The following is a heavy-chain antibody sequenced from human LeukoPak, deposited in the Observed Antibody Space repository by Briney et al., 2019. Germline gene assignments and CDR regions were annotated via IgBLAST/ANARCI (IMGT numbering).Heavy chain of an antibody. Sequence: ASVKVSCKTSGYTFTDFGINWVRQAPGQGLEWMGRFTTYNGNTNYAQKFQGRVTMTRDTSISTAYMELTRLRSDDTAVYYCATGLGVLDPEANSWGQGTLVTVSS. CDR2: FTTYNGNT. CDR1: GYTFTDFG. J-gene: IGHJ4*02. V-gene: IGHV1-2*02. CDR3: ATGLGVLDPEANS. D-gene: IGHD3/OR15-3a*01.